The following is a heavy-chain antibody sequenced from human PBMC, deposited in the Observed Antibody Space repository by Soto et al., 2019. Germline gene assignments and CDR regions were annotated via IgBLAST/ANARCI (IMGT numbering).Heavy chain of an antibody. CDR2: ISYDGSNK. V-gene: IGHV3-30-3*01. CDR1: GFTFSSYA. D-gene: IGHD3-3*01. J-gene: IGHJ4*02. CDR3: ARAHRVHHVFWSGLGGY. Sequence: QVQLVESGGGVVQPGRSLRLSCAASGFTFSSYAMHWVRQAPGKGLEWVAVISYDGSNKYYADSVKGRFTISRDNSKNTLYLQRNSLRAEDTAVYYWARAHRVHHVFWSGLGGYWGQGTLVTVSS.